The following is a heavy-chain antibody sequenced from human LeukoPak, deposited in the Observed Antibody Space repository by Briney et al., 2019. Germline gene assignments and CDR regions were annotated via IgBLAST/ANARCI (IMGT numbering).Heavy chain of an antibody. CDR2: ISGSGGST. V-gene: IGHV3-23*01. CDR3: AKDPDYGDYRYYFDY. D-gene: IGHD4-17*01. Sequence: PGGSLRLSCAASGFTVSSNYMSWVRQAPGKGLEWVSAISGSGGSTYYADSVKGRFTISRDNSKNTLYLQMNSLRAEDTAVYYCAKDPDYGDYRYYFDYWGQGTLVTVSS. CDR1: GFTVSSNY. J-gene: IGHJ4*02.